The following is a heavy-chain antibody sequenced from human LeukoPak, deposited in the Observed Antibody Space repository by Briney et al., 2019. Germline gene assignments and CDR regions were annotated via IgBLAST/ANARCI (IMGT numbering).Heavy chain of an antibody. CDR3: ARALAYYYDSSGYYYVGY. Sequence: PGGSLRLSCAASGFTFSSYWMHWVRHAPGKGLVWVSRINSDGSSTSYADSVKGRFTISRDNAKNTLYLQMNSLRAEDTAVYYCARALAYYYDSSGYYYVGYWGQGTLVTVSS. J-gene: IGHJ4*02. CDR1: GFTFSSYW. CDR2: INSDGSST. V-gene: IGHV3-74*01. D-gene: IGHD3-22*01.